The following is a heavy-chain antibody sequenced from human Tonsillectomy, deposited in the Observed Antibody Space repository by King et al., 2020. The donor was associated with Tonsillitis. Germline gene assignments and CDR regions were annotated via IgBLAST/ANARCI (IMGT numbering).Heavy chain of an antibody. CDR1: VGSFSNYF. CDR2: IYTSGIT. D-gene: IGHD1-26*01. Sequence: QLQESGPGLVKPSETLSLPCSVSVGSFSNYFWSWVRQPAGQGLEWIGRIYTSGITNYNPSLKSRVTMSVDTSKHQFSLKLTSVTAADTAVYYCAREESSSGGYRPLDYWGQGTLVTVSS. V-gene: IGHV4-4*07. J-gene: IGHJ4*02. CDR3: AREESSSGGYRPLDY.